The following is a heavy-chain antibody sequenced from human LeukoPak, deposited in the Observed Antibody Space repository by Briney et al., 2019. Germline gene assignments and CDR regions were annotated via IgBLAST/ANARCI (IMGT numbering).Heavy chain of an antibody. J-gene: IGHJ6*02. V-gene: IGHV1-18*01. CDR3: ARVPSYCGGDCYPYYYYGMDV. Sequence: VKVSCKASGYTFTSYGISWVRQAPGQGLEWMGWISAYNGNTNYAQKLQGRVTMTTDTSTSTAYMELSSLRSEDTAVYYCARVPSYCGGDCYPYYYYGMDVWGQGTTVTVSS. CDR2: ISAYNGNT. CDR1: GYTFTSYG. D-gene: IGHD2-21*02.